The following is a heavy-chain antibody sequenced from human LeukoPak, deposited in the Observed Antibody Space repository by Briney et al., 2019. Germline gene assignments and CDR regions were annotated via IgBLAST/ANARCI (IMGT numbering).Heavy chain of an antibody. D-gene: IGHD1-26*01. CDR1: GGSISSYY. J-gene: IGHJ3*02. CDR2: IYTSGST. Sequence: SETLSLTCTVSGGSISSYYWSWIRQPAGKGLEWIGRIYTSGSTNYNPSLKSRVTMSVDTSKSQFSLKLSSVTAADTAVYYCAAKWELGGVGAFDIWGQGTMVTVSS. V-gene: IGHV4-4*07. CDR3: AAKWELGGVGAFDI.